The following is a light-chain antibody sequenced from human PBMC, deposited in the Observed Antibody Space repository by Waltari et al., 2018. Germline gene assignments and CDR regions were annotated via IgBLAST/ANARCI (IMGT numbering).Light chain of an antibody. CDR1: SSDVGGYNY. CDR2: EVT. J-gene: IGLJ1*01. Sequence: QSALTQPASVSGSPGQSITISCTGTSSDVGGYNYVAWFQQYPGKAPKLLIYEVTNRFAGVSNRFAGSKAGNTASLTISGLQAEDEADYYCDSYTSSVTRIFGTGTKVTVL. V-gene: IGLV2-14*03. CDR3: DSYTSSVTRI.